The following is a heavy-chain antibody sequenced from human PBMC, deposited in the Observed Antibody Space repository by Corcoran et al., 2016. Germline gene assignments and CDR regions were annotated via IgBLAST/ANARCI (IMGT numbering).Heavy chain of an antibody. J-gene: IGHJ4*02. V-gene: IGHV4-34*01. CDR3: ARADYYGSGSYYNVDY. D-gene: IGHD3-10*01. CDR2: INHSGST. Sequence: QVQLQQWGAGLLKPSETLSLTCAVYGGSFSGYYWSWIRQPPGTGLEWIGEINHSGSTNYNPSLKSRVTISVDTSKNQFSLRLSSVTAADTAVYYWARADYYGSGSYYNVDYWGQGTLVTVSS. CDR1: GGSFSGYY.